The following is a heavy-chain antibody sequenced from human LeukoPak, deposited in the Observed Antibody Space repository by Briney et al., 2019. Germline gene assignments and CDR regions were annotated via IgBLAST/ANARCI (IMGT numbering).Heavy chain of an antibody. CDR1: GGSFSGYY. V-gene: IGHV4-34*01. J-gene: IGHJ3*02. D-gene: IGHD3-22*01. CDR3: ATAPYYYDSSGYPRGLDAFDI. CDR2: INHSGST. Sequence: SETLSLTRAVYGGSFSGYYWSWIRQPPGKGLEWIGEINHSGSTNYNPSLKSRVTISVDTSKNQFSLKLSSVTAAGTAVYYCATAPYYYDSSGYPRGLDAFDIWGQGTMVTVSS.